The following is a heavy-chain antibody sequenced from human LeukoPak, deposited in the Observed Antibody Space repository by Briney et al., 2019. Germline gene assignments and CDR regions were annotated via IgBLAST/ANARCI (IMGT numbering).Heavy chain of an antibody. J-gene: IGHJ4*02. D-gene: IGHD3-16*01. Sequence: PSETLSLTCTVSGGSISSYYWSWIRQPPGKGLEWIGYIYYSGSTNYNPSLKSRVTISVDTSKNQFSLKLSSVTAADTAVYYCARSLGLGYYFDYWGQGTLVTVSS. CDR2: IYYSGST. V-gene: IGHV4-59*01. CDR3: ARSLGLGYYFDY. CDR1: GGSISSYY.